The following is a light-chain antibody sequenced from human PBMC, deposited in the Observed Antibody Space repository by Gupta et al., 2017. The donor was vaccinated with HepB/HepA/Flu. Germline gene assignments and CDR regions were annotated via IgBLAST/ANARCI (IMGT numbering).Light chain of an antibody. CDR3: IHGMHAGYT. J-gene: IGKJ2*01. Sequence: DVVLTQSPLSLPVTLGQPASISCSASQSLVYGDGNTYLTWLQQRPGQSPRRLIYKVSNRDSGAPDTITGSGSCTAFRLKISRVVAADHVLYSGIHGMHAGYTFGQGTKLEIK. CDR2: KVS. CDR1: QSLVYGDGNTY. V-gene: IGKV2-30*01.